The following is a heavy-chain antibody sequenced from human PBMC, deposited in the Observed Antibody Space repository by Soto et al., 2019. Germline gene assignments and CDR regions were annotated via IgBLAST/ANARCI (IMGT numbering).Heavy chain of an antibody. J-gene: IGHJ1*01. CDR2: IIPIFGTA. V-gene: IGHV1-69*13. D-gene: IGHD6-13*01. CDR1: GGTFSSYA. Sequence: ASVKVSCKASGGTFSSYAISWVRQAPGQGLEWMGGIIPIFGTANYAQKFQGRVTITADESTSTAYMELSSLRSEDTAVYYCARAPDLAAAGSSPPDEYFQHWGQGTLVTVSS. CDR3: ARAPDLAAAGSSPPDEYFQH.